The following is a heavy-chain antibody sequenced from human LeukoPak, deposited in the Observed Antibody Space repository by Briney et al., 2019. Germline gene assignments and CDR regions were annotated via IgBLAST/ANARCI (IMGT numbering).Heavy chain of an antibody. CDR1: GFTFSSYW. CDR2: IYSDGTTT. V-gene: IGHV3-74*01. CDR3: AKSLYSSGWYAFDY. Sequence: PGGSLRLSCAASGFTFSSYWMHWVRQAPGKGLVWVSRIYSDGTTTSYADSVKGRFTISRDNSKNTLYLQMNLQMNSLSAEDTAVYYCAKSLYSSGWYAFDYWGQGALVTVSA. J-gene: IGHJ4*02. D-gene: IGHD6-19*01.